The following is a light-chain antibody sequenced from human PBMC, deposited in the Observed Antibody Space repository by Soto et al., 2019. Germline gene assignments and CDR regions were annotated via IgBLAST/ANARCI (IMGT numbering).Light chain of an antibody. Sequence: DIQMTQSPSSLSASVGDRVTITCRASQSISSYLNWYQQRPGKAPKVLIYGASTLQSGVPSRFSGSGSGTDFTLTISCLQSEDFATYYCQQYNTYSTFGQGTRL. J-gene: IGKJ5*01. CDR3: QQYNTYST. CDR1: QSISSY. CDR2: GAS. V-gene: IGKV1-39*01.